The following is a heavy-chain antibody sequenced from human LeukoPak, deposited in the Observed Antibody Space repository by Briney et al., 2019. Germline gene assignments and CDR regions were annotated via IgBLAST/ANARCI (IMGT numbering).Heavy chain of an antibody. J-gene: IGHJ4*02. CDR3: ARVTYCSGGSCYSAVLYYFDY. D-gene: IGHD2-15*01. CDR2: IYYSGST. Sequence: SETLSLTCTVSGGSISSGDYYWSWIRQPPGKGLEWIGYIYYSGSTYYNPSLKSRVTISVDTSKNQFSLKLSSVTAADTAVYYCARVTYCSGGSCYSAVLYYFDYWGQGTLVTVSS. CDR1: GGSISSGDYY. V-gene: IGHV4-30-4*01.